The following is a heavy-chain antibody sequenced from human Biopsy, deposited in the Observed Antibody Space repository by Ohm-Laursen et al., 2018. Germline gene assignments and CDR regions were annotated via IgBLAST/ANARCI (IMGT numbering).Heavy chain of an antibody. CDR1: GGSISSYY. Sequence: PSETLSLTCTVSGGSISSYYWNWIRQPQGKGLEWIGYIYYSGTTDYSPSLKSRVTISVDTSKNQFSLRLNSVTAADTAVYYCARATNSTGWPYYYFYGMDVWGQGTTVTVSS. D-gene: IGHD2/OR15-2a*01. CDR3: ARATNSTGWPYYYFYGMDV. CDR2: IYYSGTT. J-gene: IGHJ6*02. V-gene: IGHV4-59*01.